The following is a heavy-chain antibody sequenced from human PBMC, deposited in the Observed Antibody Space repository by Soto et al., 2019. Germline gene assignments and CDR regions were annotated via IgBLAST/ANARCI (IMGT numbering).Heavy chain of an antibody. V-gene: IGHV3-23*01. CDR2: ISGSGGST. J-gene: IGHJ6*02. Sequence: EVQLLESGGGLVQPGGSLRLSCVVSGFTFSSYAVTWVRQAPGKGLEWVSAISGSGGSTYYADSVKGRFTISRDHSKDTLYLQMNSLRAEDTAGYYCAKETSSGSYGVYYGMDVWGQGTTVTVSS. D-gene: IGHD1-26*01. CDR3: AKETSSGSYGVYYGMDV. CDR1: GFTFSSYA.